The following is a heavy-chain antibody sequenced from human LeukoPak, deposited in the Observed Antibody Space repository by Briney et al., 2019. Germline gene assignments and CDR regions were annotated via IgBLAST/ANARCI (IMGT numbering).Heavy chain of an antibody. D-gene: IGHD6-19*01. CDR3: WAVAGTFYYYGMDV. J-gene: IGHJ6*02. CDR2: ISYDGSNK. CDR1: GFTFSSYG. V-gene: IGHV3-30*03. Sequence: PGGSLRLSCAASGFTFSSYGMHWVRQAPGKGLEWVAVISYDGSNKYYADSVKGRFTISRDNSKNTLYLQMNNLRTEDTAVYYCWAVAGTFYYYGMDVWGQGTTVTVSS.